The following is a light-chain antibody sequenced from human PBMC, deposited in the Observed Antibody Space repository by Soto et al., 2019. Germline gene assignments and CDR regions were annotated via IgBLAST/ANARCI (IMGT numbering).Light chain of an antibody. V-gene: IGKV1-9*01. CDR1: QALSNY. CDR2: AAS. Sequence: DIQLTKSKSVLSASVGDTVTITCRASQALSNYLAWYQQKPGKAPKLLIYAASTLQSGVPSRFSGSGSGTDFTLTISCLQSEDFATYYCQQYYSYPRTFGQGSIV. CDR3: QQYYSYPRT. J-gene: IGKJ1*01.